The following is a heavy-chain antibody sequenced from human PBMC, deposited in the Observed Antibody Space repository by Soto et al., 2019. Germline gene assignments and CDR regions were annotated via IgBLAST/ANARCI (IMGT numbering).Heavy chain of an antibody. V-gene: IGHV4-39*01. J-gene: IGHJ4*02. CDR3: ATHSLRFLEWLPYYFDY. CDR1: GGSISSSSYY. D-gene: IGHD3-3*01. Sequence: QLQLQESGPGLVKPSETLSLTCTVSGGSISSSSYYWGWIRQPPGKGLEWIGSIYYSGSTYYNPSLQSRVTISVDTSKNQFSLKLSSVTAADTAVYYCATHSLRFLEWLPYYFDYWGQGTLVTVSS. CDR2: IYYSGST.